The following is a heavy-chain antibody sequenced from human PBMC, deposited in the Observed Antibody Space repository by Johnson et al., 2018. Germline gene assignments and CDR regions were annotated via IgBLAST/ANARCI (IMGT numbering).Heavy chain of an antibody. V-gene: IGHV1-8*01. J-gene: IGHJ3*02. D-gene: IGHD3-22*01. CDR3: AREGHFDSSGNDAFDI. CDR1: GYTFTNYE. Sequence: QVQLVESGAEVKKPGASVKVSCKASGYTFTNYEIHWVRQASGQGLEWLGRMNPNNGDTGYTQKFQGRVTITKDTSARTAYMELNSLRSEDTAVYYGAREGHFDSSGNDAFDIWGQGTMVTVSS. CDR2: MNPNNGDT.